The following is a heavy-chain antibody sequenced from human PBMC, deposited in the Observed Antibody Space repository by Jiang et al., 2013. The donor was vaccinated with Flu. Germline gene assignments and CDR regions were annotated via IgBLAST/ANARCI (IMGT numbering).Heavy chain of an antibody. Sequence: SLKISCKASGYSFSSYWIAWVRQMPGKGLEWMGIIYPGDSDTRYSPSFQGQVTISTDKSISTAYLQWSSLKASDTAMYYCARPDCSGNTCYSFKYWGQGTLVTVSS. V-gene: IGHV5-51*01. CDR3: ARPDCSGNTCYSFKY. CDR1: GYSFSSYW. J-gene: IGHJ1*01. D-gene: IGHD2-15*01. CDR2: IYPGDSDT.